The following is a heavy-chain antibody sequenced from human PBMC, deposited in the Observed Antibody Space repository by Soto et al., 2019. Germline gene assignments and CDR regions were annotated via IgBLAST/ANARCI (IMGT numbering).Heavy chain of an antibody. CDR2: IKCAASEK. D-gene: IGHD3-10*01. V-gene: IGHV3-7*01. CDR1: GFTFGSYW. Sequence: PGPSVPLSCPASGFTFGSYWMSCVRQAPGKGMEGLGTIKCAASEKKCVDSVKRRFTMSRDNAKNSLYLQMDSLRAEDTAVYYYARGSAYGPGTSVGRCVDSWGHGTVVSVSS. CDR3: ARGSAYGPGTSVGRCVDS. J-gene: IGHJ5*01.